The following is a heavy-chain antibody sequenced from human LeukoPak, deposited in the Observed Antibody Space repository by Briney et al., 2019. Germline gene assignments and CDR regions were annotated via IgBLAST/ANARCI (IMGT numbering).Heavy chain of an antibody. D-gene: IGHD6-13*01. CDR3: ASGGRGSSWFGN. J-gene: IGHJ4*02. V-gene: IGHV3-13*01. CDR2: INTAGDT. Sequence: GGSLRLSCAASGFTFKSYDMHWVRQAAGEGPEWVSAINTAGDTYYQGSVKGRFTISRENAKNSLYLQMNSLRAGDTAVYYCASGGRGSSWFGNWGQGTLVTVSS. CDR1: GFTFKSYD.